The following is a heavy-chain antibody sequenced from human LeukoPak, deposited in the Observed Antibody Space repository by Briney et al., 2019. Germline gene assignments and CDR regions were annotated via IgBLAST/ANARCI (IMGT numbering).Heavy chain of an antibody. CDR2: ISAYNGNT. J-gene: IGHJ4*02. CDR1: GYTFTIYG. V-gene: IGHV1-18*01. Sequence: ASVKVSCKASGYTFTIYGMSWVRQAPGQRLEWMGWISAYNGNTNYAQKFQGRITMTTDTSTSTAYMELSSLASDDTAVYYCARIPADSSSYYYISYFDYWGQGTLVTVSS. D-gene: IGHD3-22*01. CDR3: ARIPADSSSYYYISYFDY.